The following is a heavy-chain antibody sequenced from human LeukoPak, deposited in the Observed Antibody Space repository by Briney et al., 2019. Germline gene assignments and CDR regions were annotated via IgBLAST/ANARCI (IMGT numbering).Heavy chain of an antibody. V-gene: IGHV3-74*01. J-gene: IGHJ4*02. CDR2: ISSDGSST. D-gene: IGHD5-18*01. Sequence: GGXLRLSCAASGFTLSSYWMHWVRQAPGKGLVGVSRISSDGSSTIYADSVKGGFTISRDNAKRTLYLQMNSLRAEDTAVYYCARAGVYSYAYVDYWGQGTLVTVSS. CDR3: ARAGVYSYAYVDY. CDR1: GFTLSSYW.